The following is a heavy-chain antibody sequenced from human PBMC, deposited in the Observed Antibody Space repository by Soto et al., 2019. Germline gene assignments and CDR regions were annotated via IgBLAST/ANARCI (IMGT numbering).Heavy chain of an antibody. CDR3: ARVVGLYINYDY. V-gene: IGHV1-3*01. D-gene: IGHD2-2*02. J-gene: IGHJ4*02. CDR1: GYTFTSYA. Sequence: QVQLVQSGAEVKKPGASVKVSCKASGYTFTSYAMHWVRQGPGQRLEGMGWFNAGNGNTKYSQKFQGRVTITRDTSASTAYIELSSLRSEDTAVYYCARVVGLYINYDYWGQGTLVTVSS. CDR2: FNAGNGNT.